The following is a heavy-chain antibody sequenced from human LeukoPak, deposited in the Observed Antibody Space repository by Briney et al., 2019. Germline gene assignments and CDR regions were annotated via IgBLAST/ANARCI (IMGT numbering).Heavy chain of an antibody. D-gene: IGHD3-3*01. J-gene: IGHJ6*03. CDR2: MNPNSGNT. CDR3: ARGRSYDFWSGYYYYGATYYYYMDV. Sequence: GASVKVSCKASGYTFTSYDINWVRQAAGQGLEWMGWMNPNSGNTGYAQKLQGRVTMTRNTSISTAYMELSSLRSEDTAVYYCARGRSYDFWSGYYYYGATYYYYMDVWGKGTTVTVSS. CDR1: GYTFTSYD. V-gene: IGHV1-8*01.